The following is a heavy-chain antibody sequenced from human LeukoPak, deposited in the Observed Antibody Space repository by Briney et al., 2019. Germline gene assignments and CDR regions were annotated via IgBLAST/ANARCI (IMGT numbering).Heavy chain of an antibody. Sequence: SETLSLTCTVSGGSISSSSYYWGWIRQPPGKGLEWIGSIYYSGSTYYNPSLKSRVTISIDTSKNQFSLKLSSVTAADTAVYYCARSEEQLDDLYYYYYGMDVWGQGTTVTVSS. CDR2: IYYSGST. CDR1: GGSISSSSYY. D-gene: IGHD6-13*01. J-gene: IGHJ6*02. CDR3: ARSEEQLDDLYYYYYGMDV. V-gene: IGHV4-39*01.